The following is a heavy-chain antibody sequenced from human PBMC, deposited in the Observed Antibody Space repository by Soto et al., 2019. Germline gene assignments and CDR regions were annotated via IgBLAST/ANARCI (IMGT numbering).Heavy chain of an antibody. CDR2: IKQDGSEK. CDR3: ARDARGDIVVVPASFDY. D-gene: IGHD2-2*01. Sequence: EVQLVESGGGLVQPGGSLRLSCAASGFTFSSYWMSWVRQAPGKGLEWVANIKQDGSEKYYVDSVKGRFTISRDNAKNSLYLQMNSLRAEDTAVYYRARDARGDIVVVPASFDYWGQGTLVTVSS. CDR1: GFTFSSYW. V-gene: IGHV3-7*01. J-gene: IGHJ4*02.